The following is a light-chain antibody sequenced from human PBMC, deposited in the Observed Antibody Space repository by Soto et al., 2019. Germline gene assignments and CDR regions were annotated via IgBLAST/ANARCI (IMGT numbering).Light chain of an antibody. Sequence: QSLLAKPRSVSGSPGQSVTISCTGSSSDVGAYNYVSWYQQHPGKAPKLMIFDVSKRPSGVPDRFSGSKSGSTASLTISGLQAEDEADYYCCSYAGNMYVVGSGTKVTVL. CDR3: CSYAGNMYV. J-gene: IGLJ1*01. V-gene: IGLV2-11*01. CDR1: SSDVGAYNY. CDR2: DVS.